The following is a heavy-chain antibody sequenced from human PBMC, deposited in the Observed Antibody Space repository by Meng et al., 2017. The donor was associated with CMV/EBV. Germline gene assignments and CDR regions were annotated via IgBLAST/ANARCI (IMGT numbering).Heavy chain of an antibody. CDR2: IKDTGTT. V-gene: IGHV4-34*01. CDR1: GGSFSSYS. CDR3: ARGAPGY. Sequence: ETLSLTCAVYGGSFSSYSLTWIRQSPAKGLEWIGNIKDTGTTNYNPSLKSRVSILVDTSKNQFSLKLKSVTGADTAIYYCARGAPGYWGQGTLVTVSS. J-gene: IGHJ4*02.